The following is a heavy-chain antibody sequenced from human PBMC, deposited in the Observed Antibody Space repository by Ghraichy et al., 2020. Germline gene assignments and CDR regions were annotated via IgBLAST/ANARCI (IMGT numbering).Heavy chain of an antibody. J-gene: IGHJ6*02. CDR1: GGSISSSSYY. D-gene: IGHD3-10*01. Sequence: SETLSLTCTVSGGSISSSSYYWGWIRQPPGKGLEWIGSIYYSGSTYYNPSLKSRVTISVDTSKNQFSLKLSSVTAADTAVYYCATRNYYGSGSYYYYGMDVWGQGTTVTVSS. V-gene: IGHV4-39*01. CDR3: ATRNYYGSGSYYYYGMDV. CDR2: IYYSGST.